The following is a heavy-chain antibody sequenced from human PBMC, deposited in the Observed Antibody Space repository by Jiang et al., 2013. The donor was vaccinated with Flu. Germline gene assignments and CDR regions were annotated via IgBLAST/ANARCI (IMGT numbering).Heavy chain of an antibody. CDR2: IYYSGST. D-gene: IGHD6-25*01. V-gene: IGHV4-59*12. J-gene: IGHJ4*02. CDR1: GGSISSYY. Sequence: TLSLTCTVSGGSISSYYWSWIRQPPGKGLEWIGYIYYSGSTNYNPSLKSRVTISVDRSKNQFSLKLSSVTAADTAVYYCARGGDIFDYWGQGTLVTVSS. CDR3: ARGGDIFDY.